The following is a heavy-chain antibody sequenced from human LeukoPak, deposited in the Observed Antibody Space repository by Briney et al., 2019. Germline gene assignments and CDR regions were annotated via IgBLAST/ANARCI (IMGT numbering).Heavy chain of an antibody. V-gene: IGHV1-8*01. CDR1: GYTFTSYD. CDR2: MNPNSGNT. D-gene: IGHD3-10*01. J-gene: IGHJ4*02. CDR3: ARVYDSGSYSCPH. Sequence: ASVKVSCKASGYTFTSYDINWVRQATGQGLEWMGWMNPNSGNTGYAQKFQGRVTMTRSTSMSTAYMELSSLRSEDTAVYYCARVYDSGSYSCPHWGQGTLVTVSS.